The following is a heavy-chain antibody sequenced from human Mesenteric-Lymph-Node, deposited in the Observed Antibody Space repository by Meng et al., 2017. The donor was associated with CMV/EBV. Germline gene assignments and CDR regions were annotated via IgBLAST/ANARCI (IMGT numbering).Heavy chain of an antibody. CDR1: GFTFSSYS. D-gene: IGHD1-26*01. CDR2: ISSSSSYI. Sequence: GGSLRLSCAASGFTFSSYSMNWVRQAPGKGLEWVSSISSSSSYIYYADSVKGRFTISRDNAKNSLYLQMNSLRVEDTAVYYCARDLVWSYEGSWGQGTLVTVSS. J-gene: IGHJ4*02. CDR3: ARDLVWSYEGS. V-gene: IGHV3-21*01.